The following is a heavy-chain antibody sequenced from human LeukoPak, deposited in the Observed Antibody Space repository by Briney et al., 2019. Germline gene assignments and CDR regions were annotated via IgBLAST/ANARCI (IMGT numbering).Heavy chain of an antibody. D-gene: IGHD6-13*01. J-gene: IGHJ5*01. CDR2: IYYSGST. V-gene: IGHV4-39*07. Sequence: SETLSLTCTVSGGSISSSSYYWGWIRQPPGKGLEWIGSIYYSGSTYYNPSLKSRVTISVDTSKNQFSLKLSSVTAADTAVYYCARRLAAGSDSWGPGTLVTASP. CDR3: ARRLAAGSDS. CDR1: GGSISSSSYY.